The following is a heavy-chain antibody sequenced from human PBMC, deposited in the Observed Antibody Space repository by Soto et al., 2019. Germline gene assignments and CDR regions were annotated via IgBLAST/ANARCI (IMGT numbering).Heavy chain of an antibody. D-gene: IGHD1-1*01. J-gene: IGHJ6*03. CDR3: ARGQRSDFYYYCYMAV. V-gene: IGHV4-59*01. CDR2: IYYSGST. Sequence: QVQLQESGPGLVKPSETLSLTCTVSGGSISSYYWSWIRQPPGKGLEWIGYIYYSGSTNYNPSLQSRVTISVDTSKNQFSLKLSSVTAADTAVYYCARGQRSDFYYYCYMAVWGKGTTVTVSS. CDR1: GGSISSYY.